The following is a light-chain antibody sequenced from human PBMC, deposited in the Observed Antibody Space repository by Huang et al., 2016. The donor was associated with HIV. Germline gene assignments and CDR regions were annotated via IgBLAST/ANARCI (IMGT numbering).Light chain of an antibody. CDR2: NAS. Sequence: DIQMTQSPSTLSASVGDRVTITCRASQSISSWLAWYQQKTGQAPNLLIYNASSLESGVPSRFSGSGSGTEFTLTISSLQPDDFATYYCQQYNSLAWTFGQGTKVEIK. V-gene: IGKV1-5*03. CDR1: QSISSW. CDR3: QQYNSLAWT. J-gene: IGKJ1*01.